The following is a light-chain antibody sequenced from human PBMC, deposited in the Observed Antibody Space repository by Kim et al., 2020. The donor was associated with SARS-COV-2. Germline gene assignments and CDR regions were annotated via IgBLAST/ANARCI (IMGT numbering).Light chain of an antibody. Sequence: RQTPTRRSTGDSTKVGNEGSVWLQQHHSDPPKPLSYRNNSRPAGISERSSASRSGDTAALTITGLQPEDEADYYCSAWDSSLSAWVFGGGTKLTVL. CDR2: RNN. CDR3: SAWDSSLSAWV. J-gene: IGLJ3*02. V-gene: IGLV10-54*04. CDR1: STKVGNEG.